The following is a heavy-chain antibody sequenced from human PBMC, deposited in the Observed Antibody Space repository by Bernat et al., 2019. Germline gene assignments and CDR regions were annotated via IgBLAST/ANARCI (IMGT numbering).Heavy chain of an antibody. CDR1: GSTFSRYS. Sequence: EMQVVESGGGLVQPGGSLRLSCSASGSTFSRYSMHWVRQAPGGGLEYVSAIGPTGGTYYADSVKGRFTIPRDNSKNTLYLQMTSLRPEDTAVYYCVKDLHTALFYWGQGTQVTVSS. CDR3: VKDLHTALFY. D-gene: IGHD5-18*01. J-gene: IGHJ4*02. CDR2: IGPTGGT. V-gene: IGHV3-64D*08.